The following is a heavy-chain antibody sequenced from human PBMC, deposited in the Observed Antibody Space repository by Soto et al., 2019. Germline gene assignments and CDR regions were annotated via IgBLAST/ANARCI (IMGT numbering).Heavy chain of an antibody. J-gene: IGHJ6*02. CDR1: GFTFSSYA. CDR3: ARDLNIAARPYNYYYYYGMAV. V-gene: IGHV3-30-3*01. CDR2: ISYDGSNK. Sequence: GGSLRLSCAASGFTFSSYAMHWVRQAPGKGLEWVAVISYDGSNKYYADSVKGRFTISRDNSKNTLYLQMNSLRAEDTAVYYCARDLNIAARPYNYYYYYGMAVWGQGTTVTVSS. D-gene: IGHD6-6*01.